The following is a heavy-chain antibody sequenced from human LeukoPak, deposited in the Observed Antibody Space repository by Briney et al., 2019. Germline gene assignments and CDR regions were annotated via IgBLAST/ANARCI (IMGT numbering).Heavy chain of an antibody. Sequence: SETLSLACTLSGGSLCGFYWSWIRQPPGKGLEWIGYIFNSGSTNYNPSLRSRVSISVDTSKNQFSLKLSSVTAADTAVYYCARVGYCTGGSCYSDYLYGMDVWGQGTPVTVSS. CDR3: ARVGYCTGGSCYSDYLYGMDV. J-gene: IGHJ6*02. V-gene: IGHV4-59*01. CDR2: IFNSGST. CDR1: GGSLCGFY. D-gene: IGHD2-15*01.